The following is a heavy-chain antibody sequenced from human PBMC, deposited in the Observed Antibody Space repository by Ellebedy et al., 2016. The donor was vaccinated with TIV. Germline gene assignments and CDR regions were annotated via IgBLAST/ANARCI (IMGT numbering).Heavy chain of an antibody. J-gene: IGHJ3*02. D-gene: IGHD3-22*01. CDR1: GGTFSSFG. Sequence: ASVKVSCXASGGTFSSFGVCWVRQAPGQGLEWMGGIIPIFGAAHYAQKFQSRVTITADESTSTAYLQLNSLRSEDTAVYHCARDRLPHYDSSGFFVAFDIWGQGTVVTVSS. V-gene: IGHV1-69*13. CDR2: IIPIFGAA. CDR3: ARDRLPHYDSSGFFVAFDI.